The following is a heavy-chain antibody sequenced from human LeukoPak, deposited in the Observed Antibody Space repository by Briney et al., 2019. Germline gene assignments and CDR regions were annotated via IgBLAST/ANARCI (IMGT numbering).Heavy chain of an antibody. CDR2: ISSSSSII. V-gene: IGHV3-48*04. J-gene: IGHJ4*02. CDR1: GFTFSSHS. CDR3: ARDLHYYDTSGHDY. D-gene: IGHD3-22*01. Sequence: GGSLRLSCVASGFTFSSHSMNWVRQASGKGLEWISYISSSSSIIFYADSVKGRFTISRDNARNSLFLQTNSLRAEDTAVYYCARDLHYYDTSGHDYWGQGTLVTVSS.